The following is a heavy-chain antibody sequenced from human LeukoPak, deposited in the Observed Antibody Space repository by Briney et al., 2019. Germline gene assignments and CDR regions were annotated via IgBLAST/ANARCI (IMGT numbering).Heavy chain of an antibody. CDR3: ARDLGWDGDYWYFDL. V-gene: IGHV3-21*01. CDR2: ISSSSSYI. J-gene: IGHJ2*01. D-gene: IGHD4-17*01. CDR1: GFTFSSYS. Sequence: GGSLRLSCAASGFTFSSYSMNWVRQAPGKGLEWVSSISSSSSYIYYADSVKGRFTISRDNAKNSLYLQMNSLRAEDTAVYYCARDLGWDGDYWYFDLWGRGTLVTVSS.